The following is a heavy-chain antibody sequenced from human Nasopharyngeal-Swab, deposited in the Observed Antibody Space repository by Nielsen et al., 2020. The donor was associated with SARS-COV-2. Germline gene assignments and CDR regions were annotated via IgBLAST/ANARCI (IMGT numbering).Heavy chain of an antibody. CDR2: ISSDGSTT. J-gene: IGHJ4*02. CDR3: AKGDPFGYLSGY. V-gene: IGHV3-74*01. D-gene: IGHD5-18*01. Sequence: GESLKISCAASGFTFSTFWMHWVRQAPGKGLVWVSHISSDGSTTGYADSVKGRFSISRDNAKNTLHLLMHSLRPDDTALYFCAKGDPFGYLSGYWGQGTLVTVSS. CDR1: GFTFSTFW.